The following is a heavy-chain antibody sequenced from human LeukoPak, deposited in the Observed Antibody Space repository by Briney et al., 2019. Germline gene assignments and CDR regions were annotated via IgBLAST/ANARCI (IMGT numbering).Heavy chain of an antibody. CDR3: TRSIPGYSSSWYGPFDY. CDR1: EGTFSSYA. V-gene: IGHV1-69*05. D-gene: IGHD6-13*01. J-gene: IGHJ4*02. CDR2: IIPIFGTA. Sequence: SVKVSCKASEGTFSSYAISWVRQAPEQGLEWMGGIIPIFGTANYAQKFQGRVTITTDESTSTAYMELSSLRSEDTAVYYCTRSIPGYSSSWYGPFDYWGQGTLVTVSS.